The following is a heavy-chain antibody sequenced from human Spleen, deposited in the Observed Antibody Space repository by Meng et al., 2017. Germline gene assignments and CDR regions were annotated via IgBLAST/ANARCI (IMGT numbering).Heavy chain of an antibody. J-gene: IGHJ4*02. CDR1: EFTFSTYA. CDR2: TSSDGINT. CDR3: ATKRGGWIQLWSGFDY. D-gene: IGHD5-18*01. Sequence: GGSLRLSCAASEFTFSTYAMHWVRQAPGKGLECVTLTSSDGINTNYADSVKGRFTISRDTSKNTLYLQMNSLRAEDTAVYYCATKRGGWIQLWSGFDYWGQGTLVTVSS. V-gene: IGHV3-30*04.